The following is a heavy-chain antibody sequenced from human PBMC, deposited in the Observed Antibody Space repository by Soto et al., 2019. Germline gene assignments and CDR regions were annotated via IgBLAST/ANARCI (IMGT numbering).Heavy chain of an antibody. CDR3: ARAATVSSSSFGTTTNDPYSYYYMDV. CDR2: IIPIFGTA. J-gene: IGHJ6*03. CDR1: GGTFSSYA. Sequence: ASVKVSCKASGGTFSSYAISWVRQAPGQGLEWMGGIIPIFGTANYAQKFQGRVTITADVSTSTAYMELSSLRSEDMAVYYCARAATVSSSSFGTTTNDPYSYYYMDVWGKGTTVTVSS. D-gene: IGHD1-1*01. V-gene: IGHV1-69*13.